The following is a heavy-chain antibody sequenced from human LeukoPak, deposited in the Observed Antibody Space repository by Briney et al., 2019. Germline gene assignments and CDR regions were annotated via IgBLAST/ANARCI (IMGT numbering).Heavy chain of an antibody. J-gene: IGHJ3*02. CDR3: ARGHRYDFWSGSSADAFDI. V-gene: IGHV4-59*01. D-gene: IGHD3-3*01. CDR2: IYYSGST. CDR1: GGSISSYY. Sequence: SETLSLTCTVSGGSISSYYWSWIRQPPGKGLEWIGYIYYSGSTNYNPSLKSRVTISVDTSKNQFSLKLSSVTAADTAVYYCARGHRYDFWSGSSADAFDIWGQGTMVTVSS.